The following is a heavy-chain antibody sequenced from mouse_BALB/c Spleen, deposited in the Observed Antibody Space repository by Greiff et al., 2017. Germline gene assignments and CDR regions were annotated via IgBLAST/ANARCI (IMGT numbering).Heavy chain of an antibody. CDR1: GYSFTSYY. V-gene: IGHV1-66*01. D-gene: IGHD2-4*01. Sequence: QVQLQQSGPELVKPGASVMISCKASGYSFTSYYIHWVKQRPGQGLEWIGWIFPGSGNTKYNEKFKGKATLTADTSSSTAYMQLSSLTSEDSAVYFCARDYEYAMDYWGQGTSVTVSS. CDR2: IFPGSGNT. J-gene: IGHJ4*01. CDR3: ARDYEYAMDY.